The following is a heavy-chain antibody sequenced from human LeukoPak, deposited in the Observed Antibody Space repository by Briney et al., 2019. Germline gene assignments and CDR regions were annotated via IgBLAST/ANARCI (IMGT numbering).Heavy chain of an antibody. J-gene: IGHJ6*02. Sequence: GGSLRPSRAASGFTFSDYYMSWIRQAPGKGLEWVSYINSSGSTIYYADSVKGRFTISRDNAKNSLYLQMNSLRAEDTAVYYCAARTTIVPSYYYGMDVWGQGTTVTVSS. V-gene: IGHV3-11*01. CDR2: INSSGSTI. CDR1: GFTFSDYY. CDR3: AARTTIVPSYYYGMDV. D-gene: IGHD1-1*01.